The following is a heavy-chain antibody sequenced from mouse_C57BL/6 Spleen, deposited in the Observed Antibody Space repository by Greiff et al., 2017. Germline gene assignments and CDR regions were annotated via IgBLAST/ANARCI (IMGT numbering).Heavy chain of an antibody. CDR1: GYTFTSYW. J-gene: IGHJ3*01. V-gene: IGHV1-64*01. CDR3: ARGTGTEFAY. CDR2: IHPNSGST. D-gene: IGHD4-1*01. Sequence: QVHVKQPGAELVKPGASVKLSCKASGYTFTSYWMHWVKQRPGQGLEWIGMIHPNSGSTNYNEKFKSKATLTVDKSSSTAYMQLSSLTSEDSAVYDCARGTGTEFAYWGQGTLVTVAA.